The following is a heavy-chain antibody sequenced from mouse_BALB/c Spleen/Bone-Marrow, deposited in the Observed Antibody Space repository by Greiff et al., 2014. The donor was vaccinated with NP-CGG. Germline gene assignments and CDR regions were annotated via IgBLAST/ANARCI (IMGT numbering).Heavy chain of an antibody. J-gene: IGHJ1*01. V-gene: IGHV1-20*02. D-gene: IGHD1-1*01. CDR2: INPYNGDS. CDR3: ARVTTDWYFDV. CDR1: GYSFTGYF. Sequence: CKASGYSFTGYFMNWVIQSHGKSLEWIGRINPYNGDSFYNQKFKGKATLTVDKSSSTAHMELRSLASEDSAVYYCARVTTDWYFDVWGAGTTVTVSS.